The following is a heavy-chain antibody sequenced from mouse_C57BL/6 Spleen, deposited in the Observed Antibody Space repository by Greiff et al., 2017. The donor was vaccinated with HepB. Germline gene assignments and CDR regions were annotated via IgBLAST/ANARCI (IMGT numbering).Heavy chain of an antibody. CDR1: GYAFSSSW. CDR2: IYPGDGDT. CDR3: ASGIYDPWYFDV. D-gene: IGHD2-3*01. J-gene: IGHJ1*03. V-gene: IGHV1-82*01. Sequence: LEESGPELVKPGASVKISCKASGYAFSSSWMNWVKQRPGKGLEWIGRIYPGDGDTNYNGKFKGKATLTADKSSSTAYMQLSSLTSEDSAVYFCASGIYDPWYFDVWGTGTTVTVSS.